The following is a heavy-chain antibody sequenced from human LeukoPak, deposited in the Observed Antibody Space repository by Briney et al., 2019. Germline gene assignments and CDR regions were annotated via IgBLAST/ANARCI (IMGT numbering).Heavy chain of an antibody. V-gene: IGHV1-2*02. Sequence: ASVKVSCKASGYTFTGYYMHWVRQAPGQGLEWMGWINPNSGGTNYAQKFQGRATMTRDTSISTAYMELSRLRSDDTAVYYCARERLELGWFDPWGQGTLVTVSS. CDR2: INPNSGGT. D-gene: IGHD1-7*01. CDR3: ARERLELGWFDP. J-gene: IGHJ5*02. CDR1: GYTFTGYY.